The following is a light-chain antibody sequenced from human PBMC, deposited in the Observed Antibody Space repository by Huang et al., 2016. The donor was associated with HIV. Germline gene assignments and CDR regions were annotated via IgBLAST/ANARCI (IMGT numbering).Light chain of an antibody. J-gene: IGKJ1*01. CDR2: GAS. V-gene: IGKV3-15*01. CDR3: QQFNNWPRST. Sequence: EIVLTQSPATLSVSPGEGATLSCRASQRVSINFAWYQQRPGQAPRLLIYGASTRATGGPARFSGSGSGTEFTRTISSLQSEDFAIYYCQQFNNWPRSTFGQGTKVEIK. CDR1: QRVSIN.